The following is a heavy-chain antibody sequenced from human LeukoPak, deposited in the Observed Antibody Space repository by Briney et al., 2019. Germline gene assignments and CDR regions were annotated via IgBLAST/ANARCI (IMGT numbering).Heavy chain of an antibody. CDR3: AKEGGHEDYGDYGGLGY. CDR1: GFTFSSYE. J-gene: IGHJ4*02. CDR2: ISSSDSTI. D-gene: IGHD4-17*01. V-gene: IGHV3-48*03. Sequence: GGSLRLSCAASGFTFSSYEMHWVRQAPGKGLEWVSYISSSDSTIYYADSVKGRFTISRDNSKNTLYLQMNSLRAEDTAVYYCAKEGGHEDYGDYGGLGYWGQGTLVTVSS.